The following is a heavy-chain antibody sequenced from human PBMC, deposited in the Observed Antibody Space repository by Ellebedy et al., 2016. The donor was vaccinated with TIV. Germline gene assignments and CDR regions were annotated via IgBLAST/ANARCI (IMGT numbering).Heavy chain of an antibody. V-gene: IGHV3-33*01. CDR1: GFTFSSYG. D-gene: IGHD3-10*01. J-gene: IGHJ4*02. CDR3: ARDGAPYFGSGSYIYYFDY. CDR2: IWYDGNNK. Sequence: GESLKISXAASGFTFSSYGMHWVRQAPGKGLEWVAVIWYDGNNKYYADSVKGRFTISRDDSKNTVYLQMNSPRADDTAVYYCARDGAPYFGSGSYIYYFDYWGQGTLVTVSS.